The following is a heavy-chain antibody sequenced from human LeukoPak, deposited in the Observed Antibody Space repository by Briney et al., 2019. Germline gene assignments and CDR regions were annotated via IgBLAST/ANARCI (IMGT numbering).Heavy chain of an antibody. CDR2: VSGNGGST. D-gene: IGHD3-10*02. Sequence: GGSLRLSCAASGFTFSNYWMHWVRQAPGKGLVWVSSVSGNGGSTYYADSVKGRFTISRDNAKNSLYLQMNSLRAEDTAVYYCAELGITMIGGVWGKGTTVTISS. CDR3: AELGITMIGGV. CDR1: GFTFSNYW. J-gene: IGHJ6*04. V-gene: IGHV3-74*01.